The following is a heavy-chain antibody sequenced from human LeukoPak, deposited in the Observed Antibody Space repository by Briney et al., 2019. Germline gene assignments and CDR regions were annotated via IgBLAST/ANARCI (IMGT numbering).Heavy chain of an antibody. J-gene: IGHJ4*02. CDR1: GGSFSGYY. CDR2: INHSGST. CDR3: ASGGAITMVRGVITYFDY. V-gene: IGHV4-34*01. Sequence: SETLSLTCAVYGGSFSGYYWSWIRQPPGKGLEWIGEINHSGSTNYNPSLKSRVTISVDTSKNQFSLKLSSVPAADTAVYYCASGGAITMVRGVITYFDYWGQGTLVTVSS. D-gene: IGHD3-10*01.